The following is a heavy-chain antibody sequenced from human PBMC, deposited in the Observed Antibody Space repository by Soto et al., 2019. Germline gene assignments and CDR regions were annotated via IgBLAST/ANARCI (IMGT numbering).Heavy chain of an antibody. D-gene: IGHD1-7*01. CDR2: VSWNSGSI. V-gene: IGHV3-9*01. J-gene: IGHJ6*02. CDR1: GFTFDDYA. Sequence: EVPLVESGGGLVQPGRSLRLSCAASGFTFDDYAMHWVRQAPGKGLEWVSGVSWNSGSIGYADSVKGRFTISRDNAKNSLYLQMNSLRAEDTALYYCAKDIGAGTTKYYYYGMDVWGQGTTVTVSS. CDR3: AKDIGAGTTKYYYYGMDV.